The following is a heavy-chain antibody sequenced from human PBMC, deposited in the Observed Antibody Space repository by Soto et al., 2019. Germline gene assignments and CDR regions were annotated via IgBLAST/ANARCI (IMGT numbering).Heavy chain of an antibody. V-gene: IGHV4-34*01. D-gene: IGHD3-10*01. Sequence: SETLSLTCAVYGGSFSGYYWSWIRQPPGKGLEWIGEITHSGSTNYNPSLKSRVTISVDTSKNQFSLKLSSVTAADTAVYYCALPWFGDAYYYGMDVWGQGTTVTVSS. J-gene: IGHJ6*02. CDR2: ITHSGST. CDR1: GGSFSGYY. CDR3: ALPWFGDAYYYGMDV.